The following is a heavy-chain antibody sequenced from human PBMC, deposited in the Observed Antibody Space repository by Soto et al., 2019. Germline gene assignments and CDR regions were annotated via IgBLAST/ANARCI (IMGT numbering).Heavy chain of an antibody. CDR2: ISAYNGNT. CDR1: GYTFTSYG. CDR3: ARAWIQLWHDAFDI. Sequence: ASVKVSCKASGYTFTSYGISWVRQAPGQGLEWMGWISAYNGNTNYAQKLQGRVTMTTDTSTSTAYMELRSLRSDDTAVYYCARAWIQLWHDAFDIWGQGTMVTVSS. V-gene: IGHV1-18*01. D-gene: IGHD5-18*01. J-gene: IGHJ3*02.